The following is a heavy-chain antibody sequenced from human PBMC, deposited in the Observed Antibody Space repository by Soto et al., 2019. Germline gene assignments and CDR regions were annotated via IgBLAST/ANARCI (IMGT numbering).Heavy chain of an antibody. D-gene: IGHD6-19*01. J-gene: IGHJ6*04. Sequence: ASVKVSCKASGYTFTSYDINWVRQATGQGLEWMGWMNPNSGNTGYAQKFQGRVTMTRNTSISTAYMELSSLRSEDTAVYYGARALRGEVAVDVWGKGTTVTVAS. CDR3: ARALRGEVAVDV. CDR2: MNPNSGNT. V-gene: IGHV1-8*01. CDR1: GYTFTSYD.